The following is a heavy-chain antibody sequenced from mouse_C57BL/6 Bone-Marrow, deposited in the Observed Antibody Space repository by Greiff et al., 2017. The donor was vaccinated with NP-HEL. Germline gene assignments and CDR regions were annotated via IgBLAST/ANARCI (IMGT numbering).Heavy chain of an antibody. CDR3: AKEYYYYGSRMWYFDV. D-gene: IGHD1-1*01. V-gene: IGHV1-55*01. CDR1: GYTFTSYW. CDR2: IYPGSGST. Sequence: QVQLQQPGAELVKPGASVKMSCKASGYTFTSYWITWVKQRPGQGLEWIGDIYPGSGSTNYNEKFKSKATLTVDTSSSTAYMQLSSLTSEDSAVYYCAKEYYYYGSRMWYFDVWGKGTTVTVSS. J-gene: IGHJ1*03.